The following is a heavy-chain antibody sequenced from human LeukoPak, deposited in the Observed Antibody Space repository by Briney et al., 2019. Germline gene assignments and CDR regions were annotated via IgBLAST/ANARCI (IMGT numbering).Heavy chain of an antibody. CDR2: IYTSGST. Sequence: PSETLSLTCTVSGGSISSGSYYWSWIRQPAGKGLEWIGRIYTSGSTNYNPSLKSRATISVDTPKTHFSLKLSSAAPPDTGVYYCARASNWNYFRALDYWGQGTLVTVSS. CDR1: GGSISSGSYY. J-gene: IGHJ4*02. V-gene: IGHV4-61*02. D-gene: IGHD1-7*01. CDR3: ARASNWNYFRALDY.